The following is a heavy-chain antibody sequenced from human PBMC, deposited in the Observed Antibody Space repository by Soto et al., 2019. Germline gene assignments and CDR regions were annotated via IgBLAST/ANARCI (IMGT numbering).Heavy chain of an antibody. D-gene: IGHD3-9*01. CDR3: TQDGGSRDWLTVN. CDR2: ITGGGDNT. Sequence: EVQLLESGGDLVQPGGSLRLSCAASGFTFTSYAMSWIRQAPGKGLEWVSAITGGGDNTYYADSVKGRFTISRDNSKNTMYLQMHSLRAADTAFYYCTQDGGSRDWLTVNWGQGTLVTVSS. J-gene: IGHJ4*02. V-gene: IGHV3-23*01. CDR1: GFTFTSYA.